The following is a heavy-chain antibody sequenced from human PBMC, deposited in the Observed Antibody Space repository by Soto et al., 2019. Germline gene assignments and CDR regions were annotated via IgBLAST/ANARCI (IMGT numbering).Heavy chain of an antibody. J-gene: IGHJ3*02. CDR1: GGSVSSYF. Sequence: SETLSLTCTVSGGSVSSYFWSWIRQPPGEGLEWIGYIFYSGTTNYSPSLKSRVTMSLGTAKNQFSLNLTSVTAADTAVYYCARGRGGTYDAFDTCGQGTMVTVS. CDR2: IFYSGTT. CDR3: ARGRGGTYDAFDT. V-gene: IGHV4-59*02. D-gene: IGHD1-26*01.